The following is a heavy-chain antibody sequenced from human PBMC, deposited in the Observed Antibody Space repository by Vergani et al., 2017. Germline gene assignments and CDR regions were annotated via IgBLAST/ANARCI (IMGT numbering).Heavy chain of an antibody. J-gene: IGHJ5*02. CDR1: GFTVSSNY. V-gene: IGHV3-23*04. D-gene: IGHD1-26*01. CDR3: ARAVEHWFDP. Sequence: EVQLVESGGGLIQPGGSLRLSCAASGFTVSSNYMSWVRQAPGKGLEWVSAISGSGGSTYYADSVKGRFTISRDNSKNTLYLQMNSLRAEDTAVYYCARAVEHWFDPWGQGTLVTVSS. CDR2: SGSGGST.